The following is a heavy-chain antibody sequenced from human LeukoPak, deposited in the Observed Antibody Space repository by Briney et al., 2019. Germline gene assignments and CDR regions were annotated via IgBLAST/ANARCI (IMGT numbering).Heavy chain of an antibody. Sequence: GGSLRLSCAASGFTFSSYGMHWVRQAPGKGLEWVAVISYDGSNKYYADSVKGRFTISRDNSKNTLYLQMNSLRAEDTAVYYCAKELGNNLSVWELLSGRRYYFDYWGQGTLVTVSS. J-gene: IGHJ4*02. D-gene: IGHD1-26*01. CDR3: AKELGNNLSVWELLSGRRYYFDY. CDR1: GFTFSSYG. CDR2: ISYDGSNK. V-gene: IGHV3-30*18.